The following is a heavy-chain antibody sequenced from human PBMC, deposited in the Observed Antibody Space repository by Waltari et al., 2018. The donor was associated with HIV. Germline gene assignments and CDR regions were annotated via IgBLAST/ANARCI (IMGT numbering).Heavy chain of an antibody. CDR1: GYTFTGYY. J-gene: IGHJ5*02. CDR3: ARRIAAAGIHNWFDP. V-gene: IGHV1-2*02. CDR2: INPNSGGT. D-gene: IGHD6-13*01. Sequence: QLQLVQSGAEVKKSGASVKVSCKASGYTFTGYYMHWVRQAPGQGLEWMGWINPNSGGTNYAQKFQGRVTRTRDTSISTAYMELSRLRSDDTAIYYCARRIAAAGIHNWFDPWGQGTLVTVSS.